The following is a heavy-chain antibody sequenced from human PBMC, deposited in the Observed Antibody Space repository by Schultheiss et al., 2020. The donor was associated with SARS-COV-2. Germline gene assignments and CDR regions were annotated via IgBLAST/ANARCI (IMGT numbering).Heavy chain of an antibody. CDR2: ISYDGSNK. V-gene: IGHV3-30*04. CDR1: GFTFSTYA. J-gene: IGHJ4*02. D-gene: IGHD6-13*01. Sequence: GESLKISCAAPGFTFSTYALHWVRQAPGKGLEWVAVISYDGSNKYYADSVKGRFTISRDNSKNTLYLQMNSLRPEDTAVYFCAREQQQLVDYWGQGTLVTVSS. CDR3: AREQQQLVDY.